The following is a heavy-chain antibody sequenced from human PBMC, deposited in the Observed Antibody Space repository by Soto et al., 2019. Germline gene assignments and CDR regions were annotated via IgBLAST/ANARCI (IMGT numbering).Heavy chain of an antibody. CDR2: IYSGGST. V-gene: IGHV3-66*01. D-gene: IGHD2-2*01. CDR1: GFTVSSNY. Sequence: GGSLRLSCAASGFTVSSNYMSWVRQAPGKGLEWVSVIYSGGSTYYADSVKGRFTISRDNSKNTLYLQMNSLRAEDTAVYYCARGGVVPAADKYYFDYSGQGTLVTVSS. CDR3: ARGGVVPAADKYYFDY. J-gene: IGHJ4*02.